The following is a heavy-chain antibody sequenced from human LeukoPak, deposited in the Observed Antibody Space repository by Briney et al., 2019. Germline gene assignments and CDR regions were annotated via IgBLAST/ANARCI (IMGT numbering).Heavy chain of an antibody. J-gene: IGHJ4*02. Sequence: SETLSLTCTVSGGSISSGSYYWSWIRQPAGKGLEWIGRIYTSGSTNYNPSLKSRVTISVDTSKNQFSLKLSSVTAADTAVYYCAGSGSWYAFDYWGQGTLVTVSS. CDR1: GGSISSGSYY. V-gene: IGHV4-61*02. D-gene: IGHD6-13*01. CDR3: AGSGSWYAFDY. CDR2: IYTSGST.